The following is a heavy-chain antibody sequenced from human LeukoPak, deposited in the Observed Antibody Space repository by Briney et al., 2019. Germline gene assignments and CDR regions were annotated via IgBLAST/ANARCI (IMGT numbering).Heavy chain of an antibody. Sequence: SETLSLTCTVSGGSISNYYWSWIRQSAGKGLEWIGRIYAGGTANYNPSPKSRVTMSGDTSKNQLSLKLSSVTAADTAVYYCARVELISGSHLIFDYWGQGTLVTVSS. J-gene: IGHJ4*02. CDR3: ARVELISGSHLIFDY. CDR1: GGSISNYY. CDR2: IYAGGTA. D-gene: IGHD3-10*01. V-gene: IGHV4-4*07.